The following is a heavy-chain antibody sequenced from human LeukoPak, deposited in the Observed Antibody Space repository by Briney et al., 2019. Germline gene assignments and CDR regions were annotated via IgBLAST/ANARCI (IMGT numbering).Heavy chain of an antibody. J-gene: IGHJ4*02. CDR3: ARDINYDIDY. D-gene: IGHD3-9*01. CDR1: DYTFTKYG. V-gene: IGHV1-18*04. Sequence: ASVKVSCKASDYTFTKYGVSWVRQAPGQGLEWIGWINANNGNINYAQNLQGRVTVTTDTSTSTAYMELKSLRSDDTAVYYCARDINYDIDYWGQGTLVTVSS. CDR2: INANNGNI.